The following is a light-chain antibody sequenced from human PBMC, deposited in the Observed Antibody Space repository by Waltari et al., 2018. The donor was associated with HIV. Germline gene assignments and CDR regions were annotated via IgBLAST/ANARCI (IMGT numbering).Light chain of an antibody. J-gene: IGLJ2*01. V-gene: IGLV1-36*01. CDR3: ATWDDGLNALL. Sequence: QSVLTQSPSVSEAPGQRVTISCSGSNSNIGSHAVTWYRQSPGKPPKLLVYHDDLILSGVSDRLSVSKSGTSASLAINDLQSEDESLYYCATWDDGLNALLFGGGTKVTVL. CDR2: HDD. CDR1: NSNIGSHA.